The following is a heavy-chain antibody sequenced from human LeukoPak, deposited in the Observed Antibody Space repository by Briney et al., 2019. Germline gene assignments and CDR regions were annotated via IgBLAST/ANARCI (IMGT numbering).Heavy chain of an antibody. CDR2: INHSGST. CDR3: ARGVGTEDISGYHYDDY. J-gene: IGHJ4*02. D-gene: IGHD3-22*01. V-gene: IGHV4-34*01. Sequence: KTSETLSLTCAVYGGSFSGYYWSWIRQPPGKGLEWIGEINHSGSTKYNPSLKSRVTISVDTSKNQFSLNLSSVTAADTAVYYCARGVGTEDISGYHYDDYWGQGTLVTVSS. CDR1: GGSFSGYY.